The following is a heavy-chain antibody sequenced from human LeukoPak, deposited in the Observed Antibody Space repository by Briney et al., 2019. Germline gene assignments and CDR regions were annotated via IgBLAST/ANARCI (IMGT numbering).Heavy chain of an antibody. V-gene: IGHV3-23*01. J-gene: IGHJ6*03. CDR2: ISASGHYT. CDR1: GFTFSSYA. CDR3: AKDGSWGDYYFYFYIDV. D-gene: IGHD3-16*01. Sequence: GESLRLSCAASGFTFSSYAMSWVRQAPGKGLEWVSGISASGHYTYNADSAKGRFTISRDNSKNTLYLQMNSLRAEDTALYYCAKDGSWGDYYFYFYIDVWGKGTTVTVSS.